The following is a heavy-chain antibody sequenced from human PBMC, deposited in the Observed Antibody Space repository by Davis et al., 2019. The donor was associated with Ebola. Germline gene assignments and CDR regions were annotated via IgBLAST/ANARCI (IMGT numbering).Heavy chain of an antibody. J-gene: IGHJ6*03. CDR2: IYKSGNT. CDR1: GGSIGSNYYH. Sequence: PSETLSLTCTVSGGSIGSNYYHCDWIRLSPGKGLEWIGSIYKSGNTYNNPSLKSRVTMSVDSSKNQFSLQLTSVTPEDTAVYFCVRSTSWYSYMDVWGKGTTVTVSS. CDR3: VRSTSWYSYMDV. V-gene: IGHV4-39*07. D-gene: IGHD2-2*01.